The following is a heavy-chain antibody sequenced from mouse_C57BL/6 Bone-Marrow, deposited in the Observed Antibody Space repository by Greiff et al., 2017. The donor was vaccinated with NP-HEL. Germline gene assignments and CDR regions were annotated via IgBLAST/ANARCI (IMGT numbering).Heavy chain of an antibody. Sequence: EVQLVESGPELVKPGASVKIPCKASGYTFTDYNMDWVKQSHGKSLEWIGDINPNNGGTIYNQKFKGKATLTVDKSSSTAYMELRSLTSEDTAVYYCARKGDYGSSYWYFDVWGTGTTVTVSS. CDR1: GYTFTDYN. CDR2: INPNNGGT. CDR3: ARKGDYGSSYWYFDV. D-gene: IGHD1-1*01. J-gene: IGHJ1*03. V-gene: IGHV1-18*01.